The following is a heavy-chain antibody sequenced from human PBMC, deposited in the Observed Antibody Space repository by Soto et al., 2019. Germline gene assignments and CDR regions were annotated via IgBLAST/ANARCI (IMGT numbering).Heavy chain of an antibody. CDR2: ISYDGSNK. CDR1: GFTFSSYA. V-gene: IGHV3-30-3*01. J-gene: IGHJ4*02. CDR3: ARLQYYYDSSGTLDY. D-gene: IGHD3-22*01. Sequence: GGSLRLSCAASGFTFSSYAMHWVRQAPGKGLEWVAVISYDGSNKYYADSVKGRFTISRDNSKNTLYLQMNSLRAEDTAVYYCARLQYYYDSSGTLDYWGQGTLVTVSS.